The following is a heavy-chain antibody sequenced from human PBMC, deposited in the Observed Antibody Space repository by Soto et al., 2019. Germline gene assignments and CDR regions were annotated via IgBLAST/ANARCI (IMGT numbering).Heavy chain of an antibody. V-gene: IGHV3-66*01. D-gene: IGHD3-22*01. CDR3: ARAFTITMIVVELDY. Sequence: GGSLRLSCAASGFTVSSNYMSWVRQAPGKGLEWVSVIYSGGSTYYADSVKGRFTISRDNSKNTLYLQMNSLRAEDTAVYYCARAFTITMIVVELDYWGQGTLVTVSS. CDR2: IYSGGST. CDR1: GFTVSSNY. J-gene: IGHJ4*02.